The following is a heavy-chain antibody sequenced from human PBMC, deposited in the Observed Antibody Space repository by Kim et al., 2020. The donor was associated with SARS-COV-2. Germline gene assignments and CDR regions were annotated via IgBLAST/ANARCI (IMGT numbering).Heavy chain of an antibody. CDR1: GFTFSTYA. V-gene: IGHV3-23*03. CDR3: ARRTDASLSYFVWLLDF. CDR2: IYSGGSST. Sequence: GGSLRLSCAASGFTFSTYAMRWVRQAPGKGLEWVSVIYSGGSSTYYADSVKGRVTISRDNSKNTLYLQMNSLRAEDTAVYYCARRTDASLSYFVWLLDFWGQGTLVTVSS. D-gene: IGHD3-9*01. J-gene: IGHJ4*01.